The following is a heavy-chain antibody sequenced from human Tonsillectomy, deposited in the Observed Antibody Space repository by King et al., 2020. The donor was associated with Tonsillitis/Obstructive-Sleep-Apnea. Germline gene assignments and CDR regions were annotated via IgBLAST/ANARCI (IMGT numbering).Heavy chain of an antibody. J-gene: IGHJ4*02. CDR1: GGSISSSSYY. V-gene: IGHV4-39*01. D-gene: IGHD6-6*01. CDR3: ARHNQLEYSSSFFRTPGIRVDY. CDR2: IYYSGST. Sequence: QLQESGPGLVKPSETLSLTCTVSGGSISSSSYYWGWIRQPPGKGLEWIGSIYYSGSTYYNPSLKSRVTISVDTSKNQFSLKLSSVTAADTAVYYCARHNQLEYSSSFFRTPGIRVDYWGQGTLVTVSS.